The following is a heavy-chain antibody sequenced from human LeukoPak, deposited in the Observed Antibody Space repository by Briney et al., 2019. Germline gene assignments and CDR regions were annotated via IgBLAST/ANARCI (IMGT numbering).Heavy chain of an antibody. D-gene: IGHD3-22*01. CDR2: ISSSSSYI. V-gene: IGHV3-21*01. CDR1: GFTFSSYS. J-gene: IGHJ5*02. CDR3: ARGGSGYSLRFDP. Sequence: PGGSLRLSCAASGFTFSSYSMNWVRQAPGKGLEWVSSISSSSSYIYYADSVKGRFTISRDNAKNSLYLQMNSLRAEDTAVHYCARGGSGYSLRFDPWGQGTLVTVSS.